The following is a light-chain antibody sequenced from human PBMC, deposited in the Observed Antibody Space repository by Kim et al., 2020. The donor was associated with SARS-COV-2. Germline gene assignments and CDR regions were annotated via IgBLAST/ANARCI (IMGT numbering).Light chain of an antibody. CDR3: ASWDDSLV. J-gene: IGLJ2*01. CDR1: SSNIGSDY. V-gene: IGLV1-47*01. Sequence: GTPGQRVTISCSGSSSNIGSDYVYWYQQLPGTAPKLLIYRNNQRPSGVPDRFSGPKSGTSASLAISGLRSEDEADYYCASWDDSLVFGGGTKVTVL. CDR2: RNN.